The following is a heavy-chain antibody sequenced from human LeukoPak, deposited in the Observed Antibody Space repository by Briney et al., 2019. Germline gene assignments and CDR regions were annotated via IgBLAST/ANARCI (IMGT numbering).Heavy chain of an antibody. D-gene: IGHD1-14*01. V-gene: IGHV3-23*01. J-gene: IGHJ6*02. CDR1: GFTFSSYA. Sequence: GGSLSLSCAASGFTFSSYAMSWVRQAPGKGLEWVSVISGSGGSTYYADSVKGRFTISRDNSKNTLYLQMNSLRAEDTAVYYCAKVSGGGLYYDGMDVWGQGTTVTVSS. CDR3: AKVSGGGLYYDGMDV. CDR2: ISGSGGST.